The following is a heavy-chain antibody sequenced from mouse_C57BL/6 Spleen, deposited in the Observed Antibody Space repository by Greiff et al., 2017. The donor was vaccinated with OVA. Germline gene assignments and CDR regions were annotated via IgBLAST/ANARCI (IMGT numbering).Heavy chain of an antibody. Sequence: EVQLQQSGPELVKPGASVKISCKASGYSFTGYYMNWVKQSPEKSLEWIGEINPSTGGTTYNQKFKAKATLTVDKSSSTAYMQLKSLTSEDSAVYYCAKEAWFADWGKGTLVTVSA. J-gene: IGHJ3*01. V-gene: IGHV1-42*01. CDR3: AKEAWFAD. CDR1: GYSFTGYY. CDR2: INPSTGGT.